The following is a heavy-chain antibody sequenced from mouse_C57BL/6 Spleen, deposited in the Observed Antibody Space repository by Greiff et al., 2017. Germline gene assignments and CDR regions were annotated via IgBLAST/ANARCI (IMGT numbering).Heavy chain of an antibody. Sequence: QVQLQQPGAELVKPGASVKMSCKASGYTFTSYWITWVKQRPGQGLEWIGDIYPGSGSTNYNEKFKSKATLTVDTASSTAYMQLSSLTSEDSAVYYCARVYYYGSSDFDYWGQGTTLTVSS. D-gene: IGHD1-1*01. CDR1: GYTFTSYW. V-gene: IGHV1-55*01. CDR3: ARVYYYGSSDFDY. J-gene: IGHJ2*01. CDR2: IYPGSGST.